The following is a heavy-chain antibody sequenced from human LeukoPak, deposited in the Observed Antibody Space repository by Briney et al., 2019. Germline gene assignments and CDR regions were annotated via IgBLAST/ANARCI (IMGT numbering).Heavy chain of an antibody. V-gene: IGHV3-9*01. D-gene: IGHD6-13*01. Sequence: GRSLRLSCAASGFTFDDYAMHWVRQAPGKGLEWVSGISWNSGSIGYADSVKGRFTISRDNSKNTLYLQMNSLRAEDTAVYYCARDRVAMYSSSSDGMDVWGQGTTVTVSS. J-gene: IGHJ6*02. CDR1: GFTFDDYA. CDR2: ISWNSGSI. CDR3: ARDRVAMYSSSSDGMDV.